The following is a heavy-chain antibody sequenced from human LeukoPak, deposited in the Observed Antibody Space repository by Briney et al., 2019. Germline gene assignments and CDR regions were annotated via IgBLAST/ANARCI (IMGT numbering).Heavy chain of an antibody. CDR1: GFSVSNNY. Sequence: GGSLRLSCAVSGFSVSNNYMNWVRQAPGKGLEWVSLIYSRGGTSYADSVKGRFTISRDNAMNSLYLQMNSLRAEDTAIYYCARSLPYGTTWYGRSDFWGQGTLVTVSS. CDR2: IYSRGGT. J-gene: IGHJ4*02. CDR3: ARSLPYGTTWYGRSDF. V-gene: IGHV3-53*01. D-gene: IGHD6-13*01.